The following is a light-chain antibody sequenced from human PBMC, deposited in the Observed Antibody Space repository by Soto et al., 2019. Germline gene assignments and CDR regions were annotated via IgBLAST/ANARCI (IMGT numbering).Light chain of an antibody. V-gene: IGKV1-5*01. CDR1: QSISSW. J-gene: IGKJ1*01. CDR3: QQYSSYSRT. Sequence: DIQMIQSPSTLSASVGDRVTITCRASQSISSWLAWYQQKPGKAPKVLIYDASSLESGVPSRFSGSGSGTEFTLTISSLQPDDFATYFCQQYSSYSRTFGQGTKVEIK. CDR2: DAS.